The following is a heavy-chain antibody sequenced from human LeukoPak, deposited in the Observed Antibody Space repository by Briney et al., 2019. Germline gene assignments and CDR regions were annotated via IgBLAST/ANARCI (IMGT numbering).Heavy chain of an antibody. Sequence: GRSLRLSCAASGFTFSSYAMHWVRQAPGKGLEWVAVISYDGSNKYYADSVKGRFTISRDNSKNTLYLQMNSLRAEDTAVYYCASYILTGYYNGHDAFDIWGQGTMVIVSS. D-gene: IGHD3-9*01. CDR1: GFTFSSYA. CDR3: ASYILTGYYNGHDAFDI. J-gene: IGHJ3*02. CDR2: ISYDGSNK. V-gene: IGHV3-30*04.